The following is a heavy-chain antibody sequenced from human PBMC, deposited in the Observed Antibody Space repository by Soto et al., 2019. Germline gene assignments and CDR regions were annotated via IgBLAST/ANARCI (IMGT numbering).Heavy chain of an antibody. Sequence: GASVQVSCKASGYTFATYYVHWVRQAPGQGLEWMGIIDPSGGSTSYAQNFQARVTMTRDTFTSTVYMGLSSLRSEDTAVYYCARARYSSGLDYWGQGTLVTVSS. CDR3: ARARYSSGLDY. V-gene: IGHV1-46*01. CDR1: GYTFATYY. J-gene: IGHJ4*02. CDR2: IDPSGGST. D-gene: IGHD6-19*01.